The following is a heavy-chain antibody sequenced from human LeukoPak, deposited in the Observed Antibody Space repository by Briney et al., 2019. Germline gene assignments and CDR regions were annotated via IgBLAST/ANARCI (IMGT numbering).Heavy chain of an antibody. J-gene: IGHJ4*02. Sequence: GGSLRLSCAASGFTFSSYAMSWVRQAPGKGLEWVSAISGSGGSTYYADSVKGRFTISRDNSKNTLYLQMNSLRAGDTAVYYCAKDLQRGSSSPFDYWGQGTLVTVSS. CDR2: ISGSGGST. V-gene: IGHV3-23*01. CDR3: AKDLQRGSSSPFDY. D-gene: IGHD6-13*01. CDR1: GFTFSSYA.